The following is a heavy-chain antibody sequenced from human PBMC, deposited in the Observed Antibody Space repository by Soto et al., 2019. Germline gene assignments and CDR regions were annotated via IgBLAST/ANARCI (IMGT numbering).Heavy chain of an antibody. CDR2: IYYSGST. V-gene: IGHV4-30-4*01. CDR1: GGSISSYY. J-gene: IGHJ4*02. CDR3: ARTFYSNYPLVYFDY. Sequence: PSETLSLTCTVSGGSISSYYWSWIRQPPGKGLEWIGYIYYSGSTYYNPSLKSRVTISVDTSKNQFSLKLSSVTAADTAVYYCARTFYSNYPLVYFDYWGQGTLVTVSS. D-gene: IGHD4-4*01.